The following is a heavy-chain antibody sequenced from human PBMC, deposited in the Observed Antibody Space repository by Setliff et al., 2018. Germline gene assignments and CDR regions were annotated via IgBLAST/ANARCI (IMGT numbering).Heavy chain of an antibody. CDR2: IYHTGST. J-gene: IGHJ4*02. D-gene: IGHD3-10*01. CDR1: GYSISSDSY. CDR3: ASLADKGDYYFDY. V-gene: IGHV4-38-2*01. Sequence: SETLSLTCAVSGYSISSDSYWGWIRQPPGKGLEWIASIYHTGSTYYNPSLKSRITMSVDTSKNQFSLKLTSVTAADTAVYYCASLADKGDYYFDYWGQGTQVTVSS.